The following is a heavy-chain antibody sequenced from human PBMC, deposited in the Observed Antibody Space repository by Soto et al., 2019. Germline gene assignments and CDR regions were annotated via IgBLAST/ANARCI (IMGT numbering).Heavy chain of an antibody. CDR3: ASQTTLAPFGFDY. CDR1: DGSISSGGYY. D-gene: IGHD2-15*01. J-gene: IGHJ4*02. CDR2: IYYSGST. V-gene: IGHV4-31*03. Sequence: QVQLQESGPGLVKPSQTLSLTCTVSDGSISSGGYYWNWIRQHPGKGLEWIGYIYYSGSTHYNPSRKSRLTISVDTSKNQFSLKLTSVTAADTAVYYCASQTTLAPFGFDYWGQGTLVTVSS.